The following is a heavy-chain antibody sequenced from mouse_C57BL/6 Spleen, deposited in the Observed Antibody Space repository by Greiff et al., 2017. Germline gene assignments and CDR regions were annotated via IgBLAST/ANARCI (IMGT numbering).Heavy chain of an antibody. J-gene: IGHJ1*03. CDR3: ASLITTVVGLDRYCDV. CDR1: GFNIKDYY. Sequence: VQLQQSGAELVKPGASVKLSCTASGFNIKDYYMHWVKQRTEQGLEWIGRIDPEDGETKYAPKFQGKATITADTPSNTAYLQLSSLTAEDTAVYYCASLITTVVGLDRYCDVGGTGTTVTVSS. D-gene: IGHD1-1*01. V-gene: IGHV14-2*01. CDR2: IDPEDGET.